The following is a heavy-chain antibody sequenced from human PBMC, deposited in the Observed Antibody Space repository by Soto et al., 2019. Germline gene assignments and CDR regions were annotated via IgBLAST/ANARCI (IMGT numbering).Heavy chain of an antibody. D-gene: IGHD1-1*01. CDR1: GGSINNYY. V-gene: IGHV4-59*01. Sequence: SETLSLTCTASGGSINNYYWSWIRQPPGKGLEWIGYIYYSGFTNYNPSLKSRVSISVDTSKNQFFLKLSSVTAADTAVYYCARKGGTTSNWFDPWGQGTLVTVSS. J-gene: IGHJ5*02. CDR2: IYYSGFT. CDR3: ARKGGTTSNWFDP.